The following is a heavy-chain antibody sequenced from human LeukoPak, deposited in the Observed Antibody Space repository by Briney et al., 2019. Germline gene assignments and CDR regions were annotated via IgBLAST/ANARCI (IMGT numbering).Heavy chain of an antibody. CDR3: ASDVLLWFGEFHDAFDI. V-gene: IGHV4-34*01. D-gene: IGHD3-10*01. CDR2: INHSGST. CDR1: GGSFSGYY. J-gene: IGHJ3*02. Sequence: SETLSLTCAVYGGSFSGYYWSWIRQPPGKGLERIGEINHSGSTNYNPSLKSRVTISVDTSKNQFSLKLSSVTAADTAVYYCASDVLLWFGEFHDAFDIWGQGTMVTVSS.